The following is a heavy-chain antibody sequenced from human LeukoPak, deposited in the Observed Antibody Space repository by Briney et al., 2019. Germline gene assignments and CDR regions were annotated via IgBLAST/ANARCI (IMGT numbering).Heavy chain of an antibody. CDR2: IKQDGGEK. CDR1: GFNFSSYW. V-gene: IGHV3-7*01. D-gene: IGHD3-10*01. CDR3: ARASRRRGITMVRGLTPLYYYYYMDV. Sequence: GGSLRLSCAASGFNFSSYWMNWVRQAPGKGLEWVANIKQDGGEKYYVDSVKDRFTISRDNAKKSVILQMNSLRVEDTAVYYCARASRRRGITMVRGLTPLYYYYYMDVWGKGTTVTVSS. J-gene: IGHJ6*03.